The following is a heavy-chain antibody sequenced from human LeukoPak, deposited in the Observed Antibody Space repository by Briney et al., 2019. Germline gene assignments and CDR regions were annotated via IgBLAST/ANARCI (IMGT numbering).Heavy chain of an antibody. D-gene: IGHD2-15*01. J-gene: IGHJ4*02. Sequence: SETLSLTCAVYGESLDSYYWSWVRQPPGEGLEWIGEIYESGTTKYNPSLKSRVTISMVPSKQQFSLSLNSVTAADTAVYYCARGAWATRLGSWGLGTPVIVSS. V-gene: IGHV4-34*01. CDR1: GESLDSYY. CDR2: IYESGTT. CDR3: ARGAWATRLGS.